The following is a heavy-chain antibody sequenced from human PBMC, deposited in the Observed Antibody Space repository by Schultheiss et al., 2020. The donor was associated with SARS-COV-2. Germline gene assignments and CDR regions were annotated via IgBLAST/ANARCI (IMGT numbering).Heavy chain of an antibody. J-gene: IGHJ5*02. CDR1: GGSISSSSYY. Sequence: SETLSLTCTVSGGSISSSSYYWGWIRQPPGKGLEWIGYIYHSGSTNYNPSLKSRVTISVDTSKNQFSLKLSSVTAADTAVYYCARGRGAAAAKGWFDPWGQGTLVTVSS. CDR2: IYHSGST. V-gene: IGHV4-61*05. D-gene: IGHD6-13*01. CDR3: ARGRGAAAAKGWFDP.